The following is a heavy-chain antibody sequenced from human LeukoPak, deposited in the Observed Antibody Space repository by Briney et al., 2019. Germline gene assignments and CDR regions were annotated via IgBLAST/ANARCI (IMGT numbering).Heavy chain of an antibody. CDR2: INHSGST. CDR3: ARGALSNWPDAFDI. V-gene: IGHV4-34*01. J-gene: IGHJ3*02. D-gene: IGHD1-1*01. CDR1: GGSFSGYY. Sequence: SETLSLTCAVYGGSFSGYYWSWIRQPPGKGLEWIGEINHSGSTNYNPSLKSRVTISVDTSKNQFSLKLSSVTAADTAVHYCARGALSNWPDAFDIWGQGTMVTVSS.